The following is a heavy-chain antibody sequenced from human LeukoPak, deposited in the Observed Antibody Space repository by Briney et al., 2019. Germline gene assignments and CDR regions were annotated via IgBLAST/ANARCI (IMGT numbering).Heavy chain of an antibody. D-gene: IGHD3-3*01. CDR3: ARSITIFGVVIPFDP. Sequence: SETLSLTCAVYGGSFSGYYWSWIRQPPGKGLEWIGEINHSGSTNYNPSLKSRVTISVDTSKNQFSLKLGSVTAADTAVYYCARSITIFGVVIPFDPWGQGTLVTVSS. CDR1: GGSFSGYY. J-gene: IGHJ5*02. V-gene: IGHV4-34*01. CDR2: INHSGST.